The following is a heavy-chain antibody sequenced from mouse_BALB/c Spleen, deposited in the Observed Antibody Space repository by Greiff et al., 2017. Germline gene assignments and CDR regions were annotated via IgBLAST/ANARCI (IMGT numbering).Heavy chain of an antibody. V-gene: IGHV1S81*02. D-gene: IGHD2-2*01. CDR2: INPSNGRT. Sequence: QQSCKASGYTFTSYWMHWVKQRPGQGLEWIGEINPSNGRTNYNEKFKSKATLTVDKSSSTAYMQLSSLTSEDSAVYYCARSGYGYEAYWGEGTLVTVSA. J-gene: IGHJ3*01. CDR1: GYTFTSYW. CDR3: ARSGYGYEAY.